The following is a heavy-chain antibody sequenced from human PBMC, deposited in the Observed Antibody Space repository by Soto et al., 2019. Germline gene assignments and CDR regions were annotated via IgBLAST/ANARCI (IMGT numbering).Heavy chain of an antibody. V-gene: IGHV1-69*13. CDR2: IIPIFGTA. J-gene: IGHJ3*02. Sequence: SVKVSCKASGVTFSSYAISWVRQAPGQGLEWMGGIIPIFGTANYAQKFQGRVTITADESTSTAYMELSSLRSEDTAVYYCARLGQTGPRIAFDIWGQGTMVTVSS. D-gene: IGHD1-1*01. CDR1: GVTFSSYA. CDR3: ARLGQTGPRIAFDI.